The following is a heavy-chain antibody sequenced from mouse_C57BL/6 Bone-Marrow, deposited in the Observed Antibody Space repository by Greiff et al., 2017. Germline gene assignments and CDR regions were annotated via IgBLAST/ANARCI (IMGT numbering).Heavy chain of an antibody. V-gene: IGHV2-5*01. CDR1: GFSLTSYG. J-gene: IGHJ3*01. CDR2: IWRGGST. D-gene: IGHD2-5*01. CDR3: DKTDYSNYHFAY. Sequence: QVQLKESGPGLVQPSQSLSITCTVSGFSLTSYGVHWVRQSPGKGLEWLGVIWRGGSTDYNAAFMSRLSITKDNSKSQVFFKMNSLQADDTAIYYGDKTDYSNYHFAYWGQGTLVTVSA.